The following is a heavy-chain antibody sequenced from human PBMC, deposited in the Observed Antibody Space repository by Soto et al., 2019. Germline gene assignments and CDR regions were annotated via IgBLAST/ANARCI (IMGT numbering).Heavy chain of an antibody. CDR2: INHSGST. D-gene: IGHD3-3*01. Sequence: SETLSLTCAVYGGSFSGYYWSWIRQPPGKGLEWIGEINHSGSTNYNPSLKSRVTISVDTSKNQFSLKLSSVTAADTAVYYCASRYYDFWSGYYKNWFDPWGQGTLVTVSS. CDR3: ASRYYDFWSGYYKNWFDP. V-gene: IGHV4-34*01. J-gene: IGHJ5*02. CDR1: GGSFSGYY.